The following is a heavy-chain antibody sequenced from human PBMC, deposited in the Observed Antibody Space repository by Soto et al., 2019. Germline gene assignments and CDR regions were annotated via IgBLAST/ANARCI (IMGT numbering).Heavy chain of an antibody. Sequence: PSETLSHTCTISGGSISVYYWSWIRQPPGQALEWIGYIYDSGSPYYNPSLRSRVIISADTSKNQISLKLTSATAADTAVYYCARGVGSSPPRYWGRGTLVTVSS. J-gene: IGHJ4*02. CDR1: GGSISVYY. V-gene: IGHV4-59*01. CDR3: ARGVGSSPPRY. CDR2: IYDSGSP. D-gene: IGHD1-26*01.